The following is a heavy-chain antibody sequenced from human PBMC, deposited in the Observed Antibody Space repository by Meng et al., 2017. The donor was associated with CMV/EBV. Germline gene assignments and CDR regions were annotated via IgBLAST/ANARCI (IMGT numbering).Heavy chain of an antibody. Sequence: ASVKVSCKASGYTFTSYCISWVRQAPGQGLEWMGWISAYNGNTNYAQKLQGRVTMTTDTSTSTAYMELRSLRSDDTAVYYCARDSLGSSSHYYYYGMDVWGQGTTVTVSS. J-gene: IGHJ6*02. D-gene: IGHD6-6*01. V-gene: IGHV1-18*04. CDR3: ARDSLGSSSHYYYYGMDV. CDR1: GYTFTSYC. CDR2: ISAYNGNT.